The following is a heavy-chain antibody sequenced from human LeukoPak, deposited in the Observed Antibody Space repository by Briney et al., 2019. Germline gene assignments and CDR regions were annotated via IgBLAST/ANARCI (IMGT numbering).Heavy chain of an antibody. CDR3: ARVGTGTTPRYYYYMDV. V-gene: IGHV1-18*01. CDR1: GYTFTSYG. Sequence: GESLKISCKGSGYTFTSYGISWVRQAPGQGLEWMGWISAYNGNTNYAQKLQGRVTMTTDTSTSTAYMELRSLRSDDTAVYYCARVGTGTTPRYYYYMDVWGKGTTVTVSS. CDR2: ISAYNGNT. J-gene: IGHJ6*03. D-gene: IGHD1-7*01.